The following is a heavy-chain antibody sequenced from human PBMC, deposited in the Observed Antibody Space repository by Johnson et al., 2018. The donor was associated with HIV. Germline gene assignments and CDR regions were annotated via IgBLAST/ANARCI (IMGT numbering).Heavy chain of an antibody. CDR1: GFTVSSNY. CDR2: IYSGGSK. V-gene: IGHV3-53*01. D-gene: IGHD6-6*01. Sequence: VQLVESGGGMIQPGGSLRLSCAASGFTVSSNYMSWVRQAPGKGLEWVSVIYSGGSKYYADSVKGRFTISRDNSKNTLYLQMNSLRAEDTAVYYCARHSTSSTMGAFDIWGQGTMVTVSS. J-gene: IGHJ3*02. CDR3: ARHSTSSTMGAFDI.